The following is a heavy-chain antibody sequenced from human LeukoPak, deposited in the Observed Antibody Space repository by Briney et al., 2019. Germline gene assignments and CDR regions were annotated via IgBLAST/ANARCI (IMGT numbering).Heavy chain of an antibody. CDR3: ARDYLLYYYDTTNWFDP. Sequence: KPSETLSLTCTVSGGSISSYYWSWIRQPAGKGLKWIGRIYTSGSTNYNPSLKSRVTMSVDTSKNQFSLKLSSVTAADTAVYYCARDYLLYYYDTTNWFDPWGRGTLVTVSS. CDR2: IYTSGST. J-gene: IGHJ5*02. V-gene: IGHV4-4*07. CDR1: GGSISSYY. D-gene: IGHD3-22*01.